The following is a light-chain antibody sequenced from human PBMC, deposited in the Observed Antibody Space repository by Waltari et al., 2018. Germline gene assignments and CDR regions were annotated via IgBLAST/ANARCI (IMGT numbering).Light chain of an antibody. CDR2: SAS. CDR1: HSVSTIS. V-gene: IGKV3-20*01. CDR3: QQYDGAVVT. J-gene: IGKJ4*01. Sequence: CRASHSVSTISLAGDQQNGGQAPRRRIYSASNRAPGIPDRFRGSGSGTDFALTISSLEPEDSAMYYCQQYDGAVVTFGGGTKVEIK.